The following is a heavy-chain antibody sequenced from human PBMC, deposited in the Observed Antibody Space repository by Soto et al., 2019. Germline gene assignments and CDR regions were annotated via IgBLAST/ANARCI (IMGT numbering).Heavy chain of an antibody. CDR2: IYYSGST. D-gene: IGHD6-13*01. CDR1: GGSISSSSYY. J-gene: IGHJ4*02. CDR3: ARHEVSVGAAHDY. Sequence: SETLSLTCTVSGGSISSSSYYWGWIRQPPGKGLEWIGSIYYSGSTYYNPSLKSRVTISVDTSKNQFSLKLSSVTAADTAVYYCARHEVSVGAAHDYWGQGTLVTVSS. V-gene: IGHV4-39*01.